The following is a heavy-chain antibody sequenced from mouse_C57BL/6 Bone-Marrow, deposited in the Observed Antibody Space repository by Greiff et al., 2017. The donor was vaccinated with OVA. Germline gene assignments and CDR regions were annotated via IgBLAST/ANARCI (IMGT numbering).Heavy chain of an antibody. Sequence: QVQLKQPGAELVKPGASVKLSCKASGYTFTSYWMQWVKQRPGQGLEWIGEIDPSDSYTNYNQKFKGKATLTVDTSSSTAYMQLSSLTSEDSAVYYCAREYYEGFAYWGQGTLVTVSA. CDR2: IDPSDSYT. CDR3: AREYYEGFAY. V-gene: IGHV1-50*01. D-gene: IGHD2-4*01. CDR1: GYTFTSYW. J-gene: IGHJ3*01.